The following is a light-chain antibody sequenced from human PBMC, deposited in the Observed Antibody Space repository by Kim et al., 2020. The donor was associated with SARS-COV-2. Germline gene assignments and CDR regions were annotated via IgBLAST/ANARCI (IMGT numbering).Light chain of an antibody. Sequence: EIVLTQSPGTQSLSPGERATLSCRASQTVDNNFLAWHQQKPGQAPRLLIYSASSRATGIPDRFSVSGSGTDFTLTISSLEPEDSALYYCQQYGRSPGTFGQGTKVDIK. CDR1: QTVDNNF. CDR2: SAS. CDR3: QQYGRSPGT. J-gene: IGKJ1*01. V-gene: IGKV3-20*01.